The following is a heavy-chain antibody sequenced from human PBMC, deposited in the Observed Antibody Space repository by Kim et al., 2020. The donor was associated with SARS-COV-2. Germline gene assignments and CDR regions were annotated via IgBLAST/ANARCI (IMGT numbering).Heavy chain of an antibody. CDR3: AARSGPSGSHLYYFDY. D-gene: IGHD1-26*01. V-gene: IGHV3-30*07. J-gene: IGHJ4*02. Sequence: SVKGRFTISRDNSKNTLYLQMNSLRAEDTAVYYCAARSGPSGSHLYYFDYWGQGTLVTVSS.